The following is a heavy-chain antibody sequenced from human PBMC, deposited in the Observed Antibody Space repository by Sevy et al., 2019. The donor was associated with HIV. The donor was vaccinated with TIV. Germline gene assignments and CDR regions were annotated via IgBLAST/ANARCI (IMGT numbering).Heavy chain of an antibody. CDR3: ARDRYGDYDFDY. V-gene: IGHV3-48*04. CDR1: GFTFSSYS. Sequence: GGSLRLSCAASGFTFSSYSMNWVRRAPGKGLEWLSYISSSSRTIYYEDSVKGRFTISRDNAKNSLYLQMTSLRVEDTALYYCARDRYGDYDFDYWGQGTLVTVSS. CDR2: ISSSSRTI. D-gene: IGHD4-17*01. J-gene: IGHJ4*02.